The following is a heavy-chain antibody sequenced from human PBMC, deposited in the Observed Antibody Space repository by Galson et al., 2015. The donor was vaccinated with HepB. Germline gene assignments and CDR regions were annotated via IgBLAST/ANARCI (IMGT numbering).Heavy chain of an antibody. J-gene: IGHJ4*02. D-gene: IGHD6-19*01. Sequence: SLRLSCAASGFTFDDYAMHWVRQAPGKGLEWVAVISYDGSNKYYADSVKGRITISRDNSKNTLYLQMNSLRAEDTAVYYCARDPYSSGWYYFDYWGQGTLVTVSS. CDR2: ISYDGSNK. V-gene: IGHV3-30-3*01. CDR3: ARDPYSSGWYYFDY. CDR1: GFTFDDYA.